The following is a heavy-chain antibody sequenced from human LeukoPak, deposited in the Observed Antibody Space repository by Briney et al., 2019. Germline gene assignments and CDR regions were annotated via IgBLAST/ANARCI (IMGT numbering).Heavy chain of an antibody. J-gene: IGHJ4*01. D-gene: IGHD5-18*01. CDR1: GGSVTSGSYY. CDR2: IYYTGSA. V-gene: IGHV4-61*01. CDR3: ARDRSGTAMVGLAY. Sequence: PSETLSLTCTVSGGSVTSGSYYWTWIRQPPGKGLEWIGYIYYTGSANYNPSLKSRVTMSVDTSKNQLSLKLSSVTAADTAVYYCARDRSGTAMVGLAYWGHGTRVTVSS.